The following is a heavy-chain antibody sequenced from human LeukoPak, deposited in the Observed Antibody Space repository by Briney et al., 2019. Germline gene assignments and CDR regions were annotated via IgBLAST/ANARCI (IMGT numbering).Heavy chain of an antibody. CDR1: GGSISSYY. Sequence: PSETLSLTCTVSGGSISSYYWSWIRQPPGKGLEWIGYIYYSGSTNYNPSLKSRVTISVDTSKNQFSLKLSSVTAADTAVYYCARIRGRGVYYFDYWGQGTLVTVSS. D-gene: IGHD5-24*01. CDR2: IYYSGST. J-gene: IGHJ4*02. V-gene: IGHV4-59*01. CDR3: ARIRGRGVYYFDY.